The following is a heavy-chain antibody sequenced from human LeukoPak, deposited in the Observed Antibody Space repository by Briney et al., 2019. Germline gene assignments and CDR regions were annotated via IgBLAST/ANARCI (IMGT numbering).Heavy chain of an antibody. J-gene: IGHJ4*02. CDR3: ARGPWELPPDY. CDR1: GGSLSGYY. V-gene: IGHV4-34*01. CDR2: INHSGST. D-gene: IGHD1-26*01. Sequence: SETLSLTCAVYGGSLSGYYWSWIRQPPGKGLEWIGEINHSGSTNYNPSLKSRVTISVDTSKNQFSLKLSSVTAADTAVYYCARGPWELPPDYWGQGTLVTVSS.